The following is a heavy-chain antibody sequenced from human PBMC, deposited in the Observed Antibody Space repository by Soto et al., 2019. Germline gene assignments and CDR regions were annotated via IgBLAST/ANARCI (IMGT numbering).Heavy chain of an antibody. V-gene: IGHV3-23*01. J-gene: IGHJ4*02. D-gene: IGHD5-18*01. CDR1: GFTFSSYA. Sequence: GGSLRLSCAASGFTFSSYAMVWVRQAPGKGLEWVSTITANSGSTAYGDSVKGRFTISRDNSKNTLYLQMNSLRAEDTAVYYCARDLDTAMVPDYWGQGTLVTVSS. CDR3: ARDLDTAMVPDY. CDR2: ITANSGST.